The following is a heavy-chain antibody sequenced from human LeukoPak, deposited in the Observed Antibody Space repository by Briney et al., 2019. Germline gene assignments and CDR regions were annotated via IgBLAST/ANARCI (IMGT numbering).Heavy chain of an antibody. J-gene: IGHJ4*02. Sequence: GGSLRLSCAASGFTFDDYAMHWVRHAPGKGLEWVSGISWNSGSIGYADSVKGRFTISRDNAKNSLYLQMNSLRAEDTALYYCAKATSTHYFDYWGQGTLVTVSS. D-gene: IGHD1-1*01. V-gene: IGHV3-9*01. CDR2: ISWNSGSI. CDR3: AKATSTHYFDY. CDR1: GFTFDDYA.